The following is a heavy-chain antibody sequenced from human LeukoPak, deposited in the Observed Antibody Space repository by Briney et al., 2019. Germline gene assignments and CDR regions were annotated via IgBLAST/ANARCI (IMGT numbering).Heavy chain of an antibody. V-gene: IGHV3-9*01. CDR3: ARAELGYCSSASCYLTAVIAFDI. J-gene: IGHJ3*02. D-gene: IGHD2-2*01. CDR2: ISWNSGSI. CDR1: GFTFDDYA. Sequence: TGGSLRLSCAASGFTFDDYAMHWVRQAPGKGLEWVSGISWNSGSIGYADSVKGRFTISRDNAKNSLYLQMNSLRAEDTALYYCARAELGYCSSASCYLTAVIAFDIWGQGTMVTVSS.